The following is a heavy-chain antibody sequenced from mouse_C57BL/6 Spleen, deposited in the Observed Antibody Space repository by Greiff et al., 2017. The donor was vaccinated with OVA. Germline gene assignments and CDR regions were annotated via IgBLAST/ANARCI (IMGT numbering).Heavy chain of an antibody. CDR2: IDPSDSYT. CDR3: ARDYPGRFAY. D-gene: IGHD1-1*02. CDR1: GYTFTSYW. Sequence: QVQLKQPGAELVRPGTSVKLSCKASGYTFTSYWMHWVKQRPGHGLEWIGVIDPSDSYTNSNQKFTGKATLTVDTSSSTAYMQLSSLTSEDSAVCYCARDYPGRFAYWGQGTLVTVSA. V-gene: IGHV1-59*01. J-gene: IGHJ3*01.